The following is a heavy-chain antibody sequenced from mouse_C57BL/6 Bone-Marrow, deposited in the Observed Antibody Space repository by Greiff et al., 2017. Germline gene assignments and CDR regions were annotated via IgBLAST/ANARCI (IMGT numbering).Heavy chain of an antibody. CDR2: IDPENGDT. D-gene: IGHD2-1*01. CDR1: GFNIKDDY. CDR3: TPYGNYDCDY. Sequence: EVQLQESGAELVRPGASVKLSCTASGFNIKDDYMHWVKQRPEQGLEWIGWIDPENGDTEYASKFQGKATITADTSSNTAYLQLSSLTSEDTAVYYCTPYGNYDCDYWGQGTTLTVSS. J-gene: IGHJ2*01. V-gene: IGHV14-4*01.